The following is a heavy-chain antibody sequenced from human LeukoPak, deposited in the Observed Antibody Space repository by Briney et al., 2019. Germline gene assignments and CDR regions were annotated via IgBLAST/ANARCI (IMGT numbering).Heavy chain of an antibody. CDR3: ARDYYDSSGAWSFDI. J-gene: IGHJ3*02. CDR2: MNPNSGNT. D-gene: IGHD3-22*01. CDR1: GYTFTSYD. Sequence: ASVKVSCKASGYTFTSYDINWVRQATGQGLEWMGWMNPNSGNTGYAQKFQGRVTMTRNNSISTAYMELSSLRSEDTAVYYCARDYYDSSGAWSFDIGGQGTMVTVSS. V-gene: IGHV1-8*01.